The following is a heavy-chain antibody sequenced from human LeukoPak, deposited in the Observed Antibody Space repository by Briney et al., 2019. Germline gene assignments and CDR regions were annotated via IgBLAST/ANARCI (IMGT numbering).Heavy chain of an antibody. D-gene: IGHD3-22*01. CDR2: IIPIFGTA. CDR1: GGTFSSYA. J-gene: IGHJ4*02. V-gene: IGHV1-69*01. Sequence: GSSVKVSCKASGGTFSSYAISWVRQAPGQGLEWMGGIIPIFGTANYAQKFQGRVTITADESTSTAYMELSSLRTEDTAVYYCARVEDYYDSSGYLFDYWGQGTLVTVSS. CDR3: ARVEDYYDSSGYLFDY.